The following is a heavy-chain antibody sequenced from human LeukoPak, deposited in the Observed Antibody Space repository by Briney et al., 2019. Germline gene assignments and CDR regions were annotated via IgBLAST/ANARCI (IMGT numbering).Heavy chain of an antibody. CDR1: GGSFSGYY. CDR3: ARRDSSGYYLDY. Sequence: SETLSLTCAVYGGSFSGYYWSWIRQPPGKGREWIGEINHSGSTNYNPSLKSRVTISVDTSKNQFSLKLSSVTAADTAVYYCARRDSSGYYLDYWGQGTLVTVSS. CDR2: INHSGST. J-gene: IGHJ4*02. D-gene: IGHD3-22*01. V-gene: IGHV4-34*01.